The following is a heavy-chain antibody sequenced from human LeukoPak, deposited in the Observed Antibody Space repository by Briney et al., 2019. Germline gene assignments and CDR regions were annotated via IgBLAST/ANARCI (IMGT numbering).Heavy chain of an antibody. CDR2: INHSGST. CDR3: ARSSIYYGSGWGNY. J-gene: IGHJ4*02. V-gene: IGHV4-34*01. CDR1: GGSFSGYY. D-gene: IGHD3-10*01. Sequence: PSETLSLTCAVSGGSFSGYYWSWIRQPPGKGLEWIGGINHSGSTTDNPSLMSGGTISVDTSKNQFCPKLSSVTGADTAVYYCARSSIYYGSGWGNYSGQGTLVTASS.